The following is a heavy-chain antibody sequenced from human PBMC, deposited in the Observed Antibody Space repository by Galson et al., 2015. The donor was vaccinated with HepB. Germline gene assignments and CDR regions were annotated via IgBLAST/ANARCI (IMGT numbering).Heavy chain of an antibody. CDR3: ARDLNERGIAAAVW. CDR2: ISAYNGNT. D-gene: IGHD6-13*01. Sequence: SVKVSCKASGYTFTSYGISWVRQAPGQGLEWMGWISAYNGNTNYAQKLQGRVTMTTDTSTSTAYMELRSLRSDDTAVYYCARDLNERGIAAAVWWGQGTLVTVSS. CDR1: GYTFTSYG. J-gene: IGHJ4*02. V-gene: IGHV1-18*04.